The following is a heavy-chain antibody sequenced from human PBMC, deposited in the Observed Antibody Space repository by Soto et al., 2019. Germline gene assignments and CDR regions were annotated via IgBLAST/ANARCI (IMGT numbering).Heavy chain of an antibody. CDR2: IKQDGSEK. Sequence: EVQLVESGGGLVQPGGSLRLSCAVSGFTFSTYWMSWVRQAPGKGLEWVANIKQDGSEKYYVDSVEGRFTISRDNAKNSLYLQMTSLRADDTAVYYWTRDRPRDRSPQRNYYFYGMDVWGQGTTVTGSS. J-gene: IGHJ6*02. CDR3: TRDRPRDRSPQRNYYFYGMDV. CDR1: GFTFSTYW. V-gene: IGHV3-7*01.